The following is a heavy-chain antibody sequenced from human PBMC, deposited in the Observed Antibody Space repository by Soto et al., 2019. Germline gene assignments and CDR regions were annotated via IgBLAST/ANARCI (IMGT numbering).Heavy chain of an antibody. CDR1: GATICVFY. V-gene: IGHV4-4*07. D-gene: IGHD1-1*01. Sequence: SGSLYLTSAVSGATICVFYLSWIRKSAGKGLEWIGRIYATGTTDYNPSLKSRVMMSVDTSKKQFSLKLRSVTAADTAVYYCVRDGTKTLRDWFDPWGQGISVTVSS. J-gene: IGHJ5*02. CDR3: VRDGTKTLRDWFDP. CDR2: IYATGTT.